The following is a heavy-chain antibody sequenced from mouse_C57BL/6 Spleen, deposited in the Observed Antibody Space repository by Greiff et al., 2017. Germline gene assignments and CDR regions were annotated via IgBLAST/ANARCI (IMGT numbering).Heavy chain of an antibody. D-gene: IGHD6-2*01. CDR3: TLASLRSAMDY. CDR2: IDPETGGT. CDR1: GYTFTDYE. Sequence: VKLQESGAELVRPGASVTLSCKASGYTFTDYEMHWVKQTPVHGLEWIGAIDPETGGTAYNQKFKGKAILTADKSSSTAYMELRSLTSEDSAVYYCTLASLRSAMDYWGQGTSVTGSS. J-gene: IGHJ4*01. V-gene: IGHV1-15*01.